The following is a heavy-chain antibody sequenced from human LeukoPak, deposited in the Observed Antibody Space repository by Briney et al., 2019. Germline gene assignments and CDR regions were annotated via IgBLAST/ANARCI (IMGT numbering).Heavy chain of an antibody. D-gene: IGHD3-22*01. J-gene: IGHJ4*02. CDR1: GGSISTYF. CDR3: AREVSRGRSGYQIDY. CDR2: IDYSAYT. V-gene: IGHV4-59*01. Sequence: SETLSLTCAVSGGSISTYFWTWIRQPPGKGLEWIGYIDYSAYTKYNPSLKSRVTISVDTSKNQFSLSLSSLTAADTAVYYCAREVSRGRSGYQIDYWGPGTLVTVSS.